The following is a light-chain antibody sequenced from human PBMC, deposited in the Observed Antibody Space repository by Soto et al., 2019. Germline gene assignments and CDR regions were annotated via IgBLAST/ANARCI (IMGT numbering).Light chain of an antibody. V-gene: IGKV1-39*01. Sequence: DIQMTQSPSSLSASVGDRVTITCRASQSIDNYLNWYQHKPGEAPKLLIYGTSTLQTGVPLRFSGSGSGTDSTLTISSLQAEDFATYFCQESYTSPAVSFGGGTKVDIK. J-gene: IGKJ4*01. CDR2: GTS. CDR3: QESYTSPAVS. CDR1: QSIDNY.